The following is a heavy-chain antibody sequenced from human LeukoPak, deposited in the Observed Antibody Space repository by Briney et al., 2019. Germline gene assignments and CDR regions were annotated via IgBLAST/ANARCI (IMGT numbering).Heavy chain of an antibody. CDR2: ISYDGSNK. V-gene: IGHV3-30-3*02. D-gene: IGHD1-26*01. Sequence: GGSLRLSCAASGFTFSSYAMPWVRQAPGKGLEWVAVISYDGSNKYYADSVKGRFTISRDNSKNTLYLQMNSLRAEDTAEYYCVKKGGGATGYFDYWGQGTLVTVSS. J-gene: IGHJ4*02. CDR1: GFTFSSYA. CDR3: VKKGGGATGYFDY.